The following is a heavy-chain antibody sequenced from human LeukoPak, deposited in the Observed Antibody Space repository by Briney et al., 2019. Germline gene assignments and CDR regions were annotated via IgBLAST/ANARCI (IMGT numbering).Heavy chain of an antibody. Sequence: SETLSLTCAVYGGSFSGYYWSWIRQPPGKGLEWIGEINHSGSTNYNPSLKSRVTISVDTSKNQFSLKLSSVTAADTAVYYRARSSGWYRGYFDYWGQGTLVTVSS. CDR2: INHSGST. V-gene: IGHV4-34*01. CDR1: GGSFSGYY. CDR3: ARSSGWYRGYFDY. J-gene: IGHJ4*02. D-gene: IGHD6-13*01.